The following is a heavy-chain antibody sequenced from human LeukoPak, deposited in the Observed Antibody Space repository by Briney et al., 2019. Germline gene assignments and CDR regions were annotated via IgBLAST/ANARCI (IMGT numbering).Heavy chain of an antibody. J-gene: IGHJ6*02. D-gene: IGHD1-26*01. CDR2: IYYSGST. CDR3: ARGSYSGRPSPGAGRYYYYYGMDV. CDR1: GGSISSYY. Sequence: SETLSLTCTVSGGSISSYYWSWIRQPPGKGLEWIGYIYYSGSTNYNPSLKSRVTISVDTSKNQFSLKLSSVTAADTAVYYCARGSYSGRPSPGAGRYYYYYGMDVWGQGTTVTVSS. V-gene: IGHV4-59*01.